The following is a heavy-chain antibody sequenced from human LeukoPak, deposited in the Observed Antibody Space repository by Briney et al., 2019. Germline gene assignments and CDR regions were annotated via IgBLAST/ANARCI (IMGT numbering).Heavy chain of an antibody. CDR1: GFTFSSYT. D-gene: IGHD5-18*01. V-gene: IGHV3-21*01. CDR3: AREYSSGYGFDY. Sequence: PGGSLRLSCAASGFTFSSYTMNRVRQAPGKGLEWVSSIGTSSAYIYYADSVKGRFTISRDNAKNSLYLQMNSLRAEDTAMYYCAREYSSGYGFDYWGQGTPVTVSS. J-gene: IGHJ4*02. CDR2: IGTSSAYI.